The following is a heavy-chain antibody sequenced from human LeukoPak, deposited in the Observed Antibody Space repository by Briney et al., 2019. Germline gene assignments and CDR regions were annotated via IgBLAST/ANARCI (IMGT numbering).Heavy chain of an antibody. Sequence: ASVKVSCKTSGYTFSTYDINWLRQAAGLGLEWMGWMNPNSANTGFAQKFQGRAAITRDTSTATAYLELSGLTSEDTAVYYCARAIRYQLLSDYWGQGTLVTVSS. CDR2: MNPNSANT. J-gene: IGHJ4*02. V-gene: IGHV1-8*02. CDR3: ARAIRYQLLSDY. D-gene: IGHD2-2*01. CDR1: GYTFSTYD.